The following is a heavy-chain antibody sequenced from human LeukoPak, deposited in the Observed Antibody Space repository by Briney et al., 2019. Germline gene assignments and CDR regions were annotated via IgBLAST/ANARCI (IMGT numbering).Heavy chain of an antibody. CDR3: AKDGYCSGGSCYPDY. D-gene: IGHD2-15*01. J-gene: IGHJ4*02. CDR2: ISYDGSNK. CDR1: GFTFSSYG. Sequence: GRSLRLSCAASGFTFSSYGMHWVRQAPGKGLEWVAVISYDGSNKYYADSVKGRFTISRDNSKNTLYLQMNSLGAEDTAVYYCAKDGYCSGGSCYPDYWGQGTLVTVSS. V-gene: IGHV3-30*18.